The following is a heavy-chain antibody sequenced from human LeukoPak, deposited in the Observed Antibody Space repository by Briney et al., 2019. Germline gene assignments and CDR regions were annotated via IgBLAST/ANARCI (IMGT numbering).Heavy chain of an antibody. V-gene: IGHV1-8*01. CDR3: ARGTYDYVWGSYRRIDY. Sequence: ASVKVSCKASGYTFTSYDINWVRQATGQGLEWMGWMNPNSGNTGYAQKFQGRVTMTRNTSISTAYMELSSLRSEDTAVYYCARGTYDYVWGSYRRIDYWGQGTLVTVSS. J-gene: IGHJ4*02. CDR1: GYTFTSYD. CDR2: MNPNSGNT. D-gene: IGHD3-16*02.